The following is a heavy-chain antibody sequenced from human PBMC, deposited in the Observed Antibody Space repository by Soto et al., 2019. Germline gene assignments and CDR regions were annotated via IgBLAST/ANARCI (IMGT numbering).Heavy chain of an antibody. CDR2: ISSSSSYI. J-gene: IGHJ4*02. D-gene: IGHD5-18*01. CDR3: ARDLTSYGPFDY. V-gene: IGHV3-21*01. CDR1: GFTFSTYS. Sequence: GGSLRLSCAASGFTFSTYSMNWVRQAPGKGLEWVSFISSSSSYIYYADSVKGRFTISRDNSKNSLYLQMNSLRAEDTAVYYCARDLTSYGPFDYWGQGTLVTVSS.